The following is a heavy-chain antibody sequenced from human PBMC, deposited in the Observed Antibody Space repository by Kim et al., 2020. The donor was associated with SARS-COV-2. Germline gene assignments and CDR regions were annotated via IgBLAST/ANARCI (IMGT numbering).Heavy chain of an antibody. J-gene: IGHJ2*01. V-gene: IGHV7-4-1*02. Sequence: ASVKVSCKASGYTFTDYGLNWVRQAPGQGLEWMGWINTNTGNPTYVQGFTGRVVFSLDTSVSTAYLQISSLTTEDTAVYYCARDLIGDPYWYFDLWGRGTLVTVSS. CDR2: INTNTGNP. CDR1: GYTFTDYG. D-gene: IGHD7-27*01. CDR3: ARDLIGDPYWYFDL.